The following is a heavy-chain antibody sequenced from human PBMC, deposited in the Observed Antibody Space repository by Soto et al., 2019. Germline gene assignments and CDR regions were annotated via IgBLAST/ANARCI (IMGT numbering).Heavy chain of an antibody. Sequence: SETLSLTCAVYGGSFSGYYWSWIRQPPGKGLEWIGEVNHSGSTNYNPSLKSRVTISVDTSKNQFSLKLSSVTAADTAVYYCAGRTSLTSVEIFSGGLSGYNWVDPWGRGTLVTVSS. CDR1: GGSFSGYY. V-gene: IGHV4-34*01. CDR2: VNHSGST. CDR3: AGRTSLTSVEIFSGGLSGYNWVDP. J-gene: IGHJ5*01. D-gene: IGHD3-3*01.